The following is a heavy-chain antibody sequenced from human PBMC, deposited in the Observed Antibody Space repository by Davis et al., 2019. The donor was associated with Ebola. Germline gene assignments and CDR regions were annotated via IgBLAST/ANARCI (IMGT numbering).Heavy chain of an antibody. J-gene: IGHJ4*02. D-gene: IGHD3-3*02. V-gene: IGHV3-15*01. CDR3: TWECKPFLECY. Sequence: PGGSLRLSCAVSGLTFSDAWMSWVRQAPGKGLEWVGRIKSKGSGGTTDYAAPVKGRFTISRDDSKNTLYLEMNSLKTEDTAVFYCTWECKPFLECYWGQGALVTVFS. CDR2: IKSKGSGGTT. CDR1: GLTFSDAW.